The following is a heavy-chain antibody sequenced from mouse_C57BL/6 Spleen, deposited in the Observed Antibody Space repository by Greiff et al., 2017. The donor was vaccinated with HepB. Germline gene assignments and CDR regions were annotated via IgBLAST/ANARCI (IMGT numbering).Heavy chain of an antibody. V-gene: IGHV5-4*03. D-gene: IGHD2-5*01. CDR3: ARGSNYDY. Sequence: EVKVEESGGGLVKPGGSLKLSCAASGFTFSSYAMSWVRQTPEKRLEWVATISDGGSYTYYPDNVKGRFTISRDNAKNNLYLQMSHLKSEDTAMYYCARGSNYDYWGQGTTLTVSS. J-gene: IGHJ2*01. CDR1: GFTFSSYA. CDR2: ISDGGSYT.